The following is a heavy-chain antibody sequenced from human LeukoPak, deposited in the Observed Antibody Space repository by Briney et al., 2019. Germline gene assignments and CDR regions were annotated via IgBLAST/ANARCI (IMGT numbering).Heavy chain of an antibody. D-gene: IGHD3-3*01. V-gene: IGHV1-2*02. J-gene: IGHJ4*02. CDR2: INPNSGGT. CDR1: GYTFTGYY. Sequence: ASVKVSCKASGYTFTGYYMHWVRQAPGQGLEWMGWINPNSGGTNYAQKFQGRVTMTRDTSINTAYMELSRLRSDDTAVYYCARSPAFWSGYSPSPYYFDYWGQGTLVTVSS. CDR3: ARSPAFWSGYSPSPYYFDY.